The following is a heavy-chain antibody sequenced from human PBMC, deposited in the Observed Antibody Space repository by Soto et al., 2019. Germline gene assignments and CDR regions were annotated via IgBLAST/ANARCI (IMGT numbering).Heavy chain of an antibody. V-gene: IGHV5-51*01. Sequence: PGESVKISCXGSGYNFAGYWIAWVRQMPGKGLELMGIIYPSDSDTRYRPSFQGQVTIPADKSISSAYLQWSSLRASDTAMYYCARGGVSTRTFDYWGQGTPVTVSS. D-gene: IGHD3-3*01. J-gene: IGHJ4*02. CDR3: ARGGVSTRTFDY. CDR2: IYPSDSDT. CDR1: GYNFAGYW.